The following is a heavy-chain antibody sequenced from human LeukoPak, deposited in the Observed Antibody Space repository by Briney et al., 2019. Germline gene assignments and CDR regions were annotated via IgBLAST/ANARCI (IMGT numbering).Heavy chain of an antibody. V-gene: IGHV3-30*18. CDR3: AKPGETSNYYFDS. Sequence: PGGSLRLSCAASGFTFSSYGMHWVRQAPGKGLEWVAVISYDGSNKYYADSVKGRFTISRDNSKNTLYLQMNSLRAEDTALYYCAKPGETSNYYFDSWGQGTLVTVSS. D-gene: IGHD1-1*01. CDR1: GFTFSSYG. CDR2: ISYDGSNK. J-gene: IGHJ4*02.